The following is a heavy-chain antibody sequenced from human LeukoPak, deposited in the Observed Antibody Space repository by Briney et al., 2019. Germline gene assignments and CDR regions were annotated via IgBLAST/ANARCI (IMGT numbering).Heavy chain of an antibody. CDR2: INHSGST. CDR1: GGSFSGYY. J-gene: IGHJ4*02. Sequence: KPSETLSPTCAVYGGSFSGYYWSWIRQPPGKGLEWIGEINHSGSTNYNPSLKSRVTISVDTSKNQFSLKLSSVTAADTAVYYCARASEYSSGWYENYWGQGTLVTVSS. D-gene: IGHD6-19*01. CDR3: ARASEYSSGWYENY. V-gene: IGHV4-34*01.